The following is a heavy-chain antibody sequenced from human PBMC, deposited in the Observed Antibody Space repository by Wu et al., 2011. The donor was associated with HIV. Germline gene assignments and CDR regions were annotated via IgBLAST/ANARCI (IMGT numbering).Heavy chain of an antibody. Sequence: QVQLVQSGAEVKKPGSSVKVSCKASGGTLSSYGISWVRQAPGQGLEWMGGIIPIFGTPNYAQKFQGRVTITADKSTSTAYMELSSLRSEDTAVYYCARGIGDFYYYYYYMDVWAKGRTVTVSS. CDR1: GGTLSSYG. CDR3: ARGIGDFYYYYYYMDV. J-gene: IGHJ6*03. V-gene: IGHV1-69*14. CDR2: IIPIFGTP. D-gene: IGHD3-3*01.